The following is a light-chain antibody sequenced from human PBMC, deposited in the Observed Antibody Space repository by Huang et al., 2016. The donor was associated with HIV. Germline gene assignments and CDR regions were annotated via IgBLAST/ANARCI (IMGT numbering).Light chain of an antibody. CDR1: QSLSGW. V-gene: IGKV1-5*03. CDR3: QQLHNSPYT. J-gene: IGKJ2*01. Sequence: DIQMTQSPSTLSASIGDRVTITCRASQSLSGWLAWYQQRPGNAPNLLISKASSLQSGVPLMFSGSGSGTDFILTISSLQPDDFATYYCQQLHNSPYTFGQGTKLEIK. CDR2: KAS.